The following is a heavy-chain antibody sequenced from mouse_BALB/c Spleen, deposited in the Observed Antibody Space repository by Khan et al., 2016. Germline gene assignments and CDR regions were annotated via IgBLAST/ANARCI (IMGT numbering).Heavy chain of an antibody. J-gene: IGHJ2*01. Sequence: EVELVESGGGLVQPGGSLKLSCAASGFTFSSYGMSWVRQTPDKRLELVATINSNGGSTYYPDSVKGRFTISRDNAKNTLYLQMSSLKSEDTAMYYCARASADWGQGTTLTVSS. CDR1: GFTFSSYG. CDR2: INSNGGST. V-gene: IGHV5-6-3*01. CDR3: ARASAD.